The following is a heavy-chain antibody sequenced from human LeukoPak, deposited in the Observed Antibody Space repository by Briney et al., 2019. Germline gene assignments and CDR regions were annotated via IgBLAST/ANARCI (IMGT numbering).Heavy chain of an antibody. D-gene: IGHD3-22*01. CDR3: ARVRFYDTTGYSTSYYLDY. Sequence: PSETLSLTCAVSGGPIIASYWSWIRQPPGKGLEGMGYTHYSGTGNYNPSLKSRVTISIDTSKNRFSLRLNSVPAADPAVYYCARVRFYDTTGYSTSYYLDYWGQGALVTVSS. V-gene: IGHV4-59*01. CDR2: THYSGTG. CDR1: GGPIIASY. J-gene: IGHJ4*02.